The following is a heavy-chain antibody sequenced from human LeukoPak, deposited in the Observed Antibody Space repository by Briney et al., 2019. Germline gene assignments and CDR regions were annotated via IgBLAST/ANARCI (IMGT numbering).Heavy chain of an antibody. CDR1: GFTFSSYA. Sequence: GGPLRLSCAASGFTFSSYAMHWVRQAPGKGLEWVAVISYDGSNKYYADSVKGRFTISRDNSKNTLYLQMNSLRAEDTAVYYCARDRVGATDYFDYWGQGTLVTVSS. J-gene: IGHJ4*02. V-gene: IGHV3-30-3*01. CDR2: ISYDGSNK. CDR3: ARDRVGATDYFDY. D-gene: IGHD1-26*01.